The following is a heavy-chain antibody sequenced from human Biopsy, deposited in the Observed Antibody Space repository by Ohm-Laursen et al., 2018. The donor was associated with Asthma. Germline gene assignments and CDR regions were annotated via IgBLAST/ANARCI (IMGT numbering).Heavy chain of an antibody. J-gene: IGHJ4*02. CDR2: ISYTGNT. CDR1: GAYIGTPDYH. V-gene: IGHV4-39*01. CDR3: ARHWNWGSFFDY. Sequence: PGTLSLTCTVSGAYIGTPDYHWSWIRQPPGKGLEWIGSISYTGNTDIPSLRSRVTLSVDTSKNNFSLKLTSVTAADTAVFYCARHWNWGSFFDYWGQGMLVTVSS. D-gene: IGHD7-27*01.